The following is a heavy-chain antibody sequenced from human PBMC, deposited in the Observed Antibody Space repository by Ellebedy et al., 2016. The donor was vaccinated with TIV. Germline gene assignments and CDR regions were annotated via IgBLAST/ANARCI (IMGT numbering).Heavy chain of an antibody. CDR1: GGSISSYY. CDR3: ARHKDYYDSSGYQNPWYFDL. Sequence: SETLSLTXTVSGGSISSYYWSWIRQPPGKGLEWIGYIYYTGSTNCNPSLKSRVTISVDTSKNQFSLKLSSVTATDTAVYYCARHKDYYDSSGYQNPWYFDLWGRGALVTVSS. V-gene: IGHV4-59*08. J-gene: IGHJ2*01. CDR2: IYYTGST. D-gene: IGHD3-22*01.